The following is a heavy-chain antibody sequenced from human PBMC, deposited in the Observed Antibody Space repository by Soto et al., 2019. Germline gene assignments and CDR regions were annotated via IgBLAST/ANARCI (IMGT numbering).Heavy chain of an antibody. CDR2: INHSGST. CDR3: ARGGCSGGSCYSDYYYYYGMDV. Sequence: PSEPLCHTWGVSGYSLSRGYYWGWIHPPPGKGRGGIGEINHSGSTNYNPSLKSRVTISVDTSKNQFSLKLSSVTAADTAVYYCARGGCSGGSCYSDYYYYYGMDVWGQGTTVTVSS. J-gene: IGHJ6*02. V-gene: IGHV4-34*01. D-gene: IGHD2-15*01. CDR1: GYSLSRGYY.